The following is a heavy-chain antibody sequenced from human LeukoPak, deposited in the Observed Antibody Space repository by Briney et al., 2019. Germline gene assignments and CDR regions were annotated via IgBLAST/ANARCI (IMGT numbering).Heavy chain of an antibody. D-gene: IGHD3-9*01. CDR2: IYTSGST. J-gene: IGHJ4*02. V-gene: IGHV4-61*02. CDR1: GGSISSGSYY. CDR3: AGVGYYDILTGYYNVPFDY. Sequence: SETLSLTCTVSGGSISSGSYYWSWIRQPAGKGLEWIGRIYTSGSTNYNPSLKSRVTISVDTSKNQFSLKLSSVTAADTAVYYRAGVGYYDILTGYYNVPFDYWGQGTLVTVSS.